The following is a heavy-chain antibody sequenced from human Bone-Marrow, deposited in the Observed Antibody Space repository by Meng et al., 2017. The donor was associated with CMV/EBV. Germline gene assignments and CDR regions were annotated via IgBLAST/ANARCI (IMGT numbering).Heavy chain of an antibody. J-gene: IGHJ6*02. V-gene: IGHV3-20*04. CDR3: AKPQWLPMSQKSHHYFGMDV. CDR1: GFRFDDYG. D-gene: IGHD5-12*01. CDR2: INWNGGST. Sequence: GGSLRLSCVASGFRFDDYGMAWVRQAPGKGLEWVSGINWNGGSTGYADSVRGRFIISRDNVRKSLFLQMTSLRAGDTAVYYCAKPQWLPMSQKSHHYFGMDVWGQGTTVTVSS.